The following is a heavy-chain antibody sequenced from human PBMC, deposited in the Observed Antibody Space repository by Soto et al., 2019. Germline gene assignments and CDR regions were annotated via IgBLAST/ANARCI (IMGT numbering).Heavy chain of an antibody. Sequence: QVQLGQSGAEVKKPGASVKVSCKGSGYTFGSLAISSMRQAPGQGLEWLGWISAYNGNTNYAQELQGRVTMTTDTSTSTAYMEPRSLRSDDTPVYSCARDPPPPDYWGQGTLVTVSS. CDR3: ARDPPPPDY. CDR2: ISAYNGNT. V-gene: IGHV1-18*01. J-gene: IGHJ4*02. CDR1: GYTFGSLA.